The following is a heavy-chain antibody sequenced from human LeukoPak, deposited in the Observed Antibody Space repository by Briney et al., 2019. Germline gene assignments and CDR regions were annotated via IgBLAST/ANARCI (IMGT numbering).Heavy chain of an antibody. CDR3: AKDGGSMAVPDAFDI. V-gene: IGHV3-30*18. CDR2: IRCDGSKK. D-gene: IGHD6-19*01. J-gene: IGHJ3*02. Sequence: GGSLRLSCAASGFTFSSYGMHWVRQAPGKGLEWVAVIRCDGSKKYYADSVKGRFTISRDDSKNTLYLQMNSLRAEDTAVYYCAKDGGSMAVPDAFDIWGQGTMVTVSS. CDR1: GFTFSSYG.